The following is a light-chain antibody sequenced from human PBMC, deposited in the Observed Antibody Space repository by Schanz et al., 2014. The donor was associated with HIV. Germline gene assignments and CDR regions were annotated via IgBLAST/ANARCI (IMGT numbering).Light chain of an antibody. CDR3: QQYNNWPPA. CDR2: GAS. J-gene: IGKJ1*01. V-gene: IGKV3-15*01. CDR1: QTVSSN. Sequence: EIVLTQSPVILSLSPGERATLSCRASQTVSSNSLGWYQQKRGQVPRLLIYGASTRATGIPARFSGSGSGTEFTLTISSLQSEDFAVYYCQQYNNWPPAFGQGTKVEIK.